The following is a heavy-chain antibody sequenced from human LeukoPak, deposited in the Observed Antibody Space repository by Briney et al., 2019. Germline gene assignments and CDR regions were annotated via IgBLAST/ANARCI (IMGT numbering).Heavy chain of an antibody. CDR1: GFTFSSYG. Sequence: PGGSLRLSCAASGFTFSSYGMHWVRQAPGKGLEWVAVIWYDGSNKYYADSVKGRFTISRDNSKNTLYLQMNSLRAEDTAVYYCARELYYYDSSGPIDYWGQGTLVTVSS. J-gene: IGHJ4*02. CDR3: ARELYYYDSSGPIDY. CDR2: IWYDGSNK. V-gene: IGHV3-33*01. D-gene: IGHD3-22*01.